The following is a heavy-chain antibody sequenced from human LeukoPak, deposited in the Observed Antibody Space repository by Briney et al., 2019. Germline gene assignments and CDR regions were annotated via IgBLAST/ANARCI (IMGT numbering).Heavy chain of an antibody. D-gene: IGHD6-13*01. CDR3: AKDLRVPAAGTKVDY. CDR2: IRYDGSNK. Sequence: GGSLRLSCAASGFTFSSYGMHWVRQAPGKGLEWVAFIRYDGSNKYYADSVKGRFTISRDNSKNTLYLQMNSLRAEDTAAYYCAKDLRVPAAGTKVDYWGQGTLVTVSS. V-gene: IGHV3-30*02. CDR1: GFTFSSYG. J-gene: IGHJ4*02.